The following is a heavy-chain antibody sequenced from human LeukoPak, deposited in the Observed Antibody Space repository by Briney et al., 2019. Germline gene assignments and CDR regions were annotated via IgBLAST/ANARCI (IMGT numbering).Heavy chain of an antibody. Sequence: ASVKVSCKASGYTFTGYYMHWVRQAPGXXLXWMGWINPNSGGTNYAQKFQGRVTMTRDTSISTAYMELSRLRSDDTAVYYCARGMGYSGHDGIDYWGQGTLVTVSS. CDR1: GYTFTGYY. J-gene: IGHJ4*02. CDR2: INPNSGGT. V-gene: IGHV1-2*02. D-gene: IGHD5-12*01. CDR3: ARGMGYSGHDGIDY.